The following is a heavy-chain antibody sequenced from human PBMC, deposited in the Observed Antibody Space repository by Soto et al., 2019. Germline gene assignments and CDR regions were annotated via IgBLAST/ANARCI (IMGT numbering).Heavy chain of an antibody. Sequence: GESLKISCKGSGYSFTSYWTGWVRQMPGKGLEWMGIIYPGDSDTRYSPSFQGQVTISADKSISTAYLQWSSLKASDTAMYYCARQWDPDYGDYSERDYWGQGTLVTVSS. CDR2: IYPGDSDT. CDR1: GYSFTSYW. V-gene: IGHV5-51*01. J-gene: IGHJ4*02. D-gene: IGHD4-17*01. CDR3: ARQWDPDYGDYSERDY.